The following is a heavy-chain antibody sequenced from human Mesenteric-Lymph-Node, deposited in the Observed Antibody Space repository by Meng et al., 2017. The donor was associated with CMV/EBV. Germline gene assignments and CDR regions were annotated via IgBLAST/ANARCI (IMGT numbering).Heavy chain of an antibody. Sequence: SVKVSCKASGYTFTGYYMHWVRQAPGQGLEWMGGIIPILGIANYAQKFQGRVTITADKSTSTAYMELSSLRSEDTAVYYCARDEGWRVIAVAGTMPDYWGQGTLVTVSS. CDR1: GYTFTGYY. CDR2: IIPILGIA. CDR3: ARDEGWRVIAVAGTMPDY. V-gene: IGHV1-69*10. D-gene: IGHD6-19*01. J-gene: IGHJ4*02.